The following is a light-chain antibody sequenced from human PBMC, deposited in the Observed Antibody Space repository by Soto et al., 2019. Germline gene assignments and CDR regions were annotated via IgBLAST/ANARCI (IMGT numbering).Light chain of an antibody. CDR3: QQYNDNWT. Sequence: DIQMTQSPSTLSASVGDRVTITCRASQSIRNWLAWYQQKPGQAPKLLIYKASTLQSGVPSRFSGSGSGTECTLAISSQQADDSVTYYCQQYNDNWTFGQGTKVEIK. CDR1: QSIRNW. V-gene: IGKV1-5*03. J-gene: IGKJ1*01. CDR2: KAS.